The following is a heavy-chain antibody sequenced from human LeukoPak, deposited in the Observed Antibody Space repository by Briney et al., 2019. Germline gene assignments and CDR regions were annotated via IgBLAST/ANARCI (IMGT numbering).Heavy chain of an antibody. CDR1: GGSISSYY. D-gene: IGHD6-13*01. V-gene: IGHV4-4*07. CDR2: IYTSGST. J-gene: IGHJ4*02. Sequence: PSETLSLTCTVSGGSISSYYWSWIRQPAGKGLEWIGRIYTSGSTKYNPSLKSRVTMSVDTSKNQFSLKLSSVTAADTAVYYCARDLTPYSSSWPYYWGQGTLVTVSS. CDR3: ARDLTPYSSSWPYY.